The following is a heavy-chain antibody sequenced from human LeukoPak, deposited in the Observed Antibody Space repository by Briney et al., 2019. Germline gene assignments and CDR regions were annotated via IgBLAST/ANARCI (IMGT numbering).Heavy chain of an antibody. J-gene: IGHJ4*02. D-gene: IGHD5-18*01. CDR1: GGSISSYY. CDR3: ARVGGYSYAFDY. V-gene: IGHV4-59*01. CDR2: IYYSGST. Sequence: PSETLSLTCTVSGGSISSYYWSWIRQPPGQGLEWIGYIYYSGSTNYNPSLKSRVTISVDTSKNQFSLKLSSVTAADTAVYYCARVGGYSYAFDYWGQGTLVTVSS.